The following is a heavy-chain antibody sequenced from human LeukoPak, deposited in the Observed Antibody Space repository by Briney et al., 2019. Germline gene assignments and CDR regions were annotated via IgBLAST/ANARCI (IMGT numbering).Heavy chain of an antibody. CDR3: AKRTTTVTTIDS. J-gene: IGHJ4*02. Sequence: GGSLRLSCAASGFTFRNFVMSWVRQAPGKGLEWGSGISGGGGSTYYAASVKGRFTISRDNSKNTLYLQMNSLTAEDTAVYYCAKRTTTVTTIDSWGQGTLVTVSS. D-gene: IGHD4-17*01. V-gene: IGHV3-23*01. CDR2: ISGGGGST. CDR1: GFTFRNFV.